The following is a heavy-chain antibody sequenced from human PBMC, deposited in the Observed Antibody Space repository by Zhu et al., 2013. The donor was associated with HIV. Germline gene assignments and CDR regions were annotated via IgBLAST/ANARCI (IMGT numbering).Heavy chain of an antibody. V-gene: IGHV1-2*02. CDR2: INPKNGDT. CDR3: AREDRRLMTTLGY. CDR1: RYTFTAYY. Sequence: QVQLVQSGTEVKKPGASVTVSCKTSRYTFTAYYIHWVRQAPGQGLEWMGWINPKNGDTIYAQRFKGRVTMTRDTSIGTAYMDLNNLKSDDTAVYYCAREDRRLMTTLGYWGQGTLVIIPS. J-gene: IGHJ4*02. D-gene: IGHD4-4*01.